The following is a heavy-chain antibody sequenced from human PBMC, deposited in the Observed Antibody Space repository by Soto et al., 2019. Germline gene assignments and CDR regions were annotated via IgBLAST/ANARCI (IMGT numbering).Heavy chain of an antibody. Sequence: EVQLLESGGGLVQPGGSLRLSCAASGFTFSSYAMSWVRQAPGKGLEWVSAISGSGGSTYYADSVKGRFTISRDNSKNTMYLQMNSLRAEDTAVYYCAKDHDILTGGFDYWGQGTLVTVSS. CDR3: AKDHDILTGGFDY. J-gene: IGHJ4*02. D-gene: IGHD3-9*01. V-gene: IGHV3-23*01. CDR1: GFTFSSYA. CDR2: ISGSGGST.